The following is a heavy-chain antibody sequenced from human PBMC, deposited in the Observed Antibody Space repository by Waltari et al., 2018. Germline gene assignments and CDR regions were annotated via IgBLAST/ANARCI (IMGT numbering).Heavy chain of an antibody. CDR3: ARGRVHDY. Sequence: QVQLQESGPGLVKPSQTLSLTCTVSGGSFSGYYWSWIRQPPGKGLEWIGEINHSGSTNYNPSLKSRVTISVDASKNQFSLKLSSVTAADTAVYYCARGRVHDYWGQGTLVTVSS. CDR1: GGSFSGYY. J-gene: IGHJ4*02. CDR2: INHSGST. D-gene: IGHD1-1*01. V-gene: IGHV4-34*09.